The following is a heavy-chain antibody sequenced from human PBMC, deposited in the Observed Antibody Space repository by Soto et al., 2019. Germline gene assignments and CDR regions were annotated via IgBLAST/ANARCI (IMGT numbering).Heavy chain of an antibody. V-gene: IGHV4-34*01. CDR2: INHSGST. J-gene: IGHJ6*02. CDR3: ARCIAARGYYYGMDV. CDR1: GGSFSGYY. Sequence: SETLSLTCAFYGGSFSGYYWSLIRQPPGKGLEWIGEINHSGSTNYNPSLKSRVTISVDTSKNQFSLKLSSVTAADTAVYYCARCIAARGYYYGMDVWGQGTTVTVSS. D-gene: IGHD6-6*01.